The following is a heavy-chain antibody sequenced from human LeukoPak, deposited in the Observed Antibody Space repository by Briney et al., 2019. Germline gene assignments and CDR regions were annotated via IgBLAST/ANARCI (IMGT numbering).Heavy chain of an antibody. CDR2: IYHSGST. D-gene: IGHD6-13*01. CDR3: ARGRVYHTFDY. J-gene: IGHJ4*02. V-gene: IGHV4-38-2*02. CDR1: GYSISSGYY. Sequence: SETLSLTCTVSGYSISSGYYWGWIRQPPGKGLEWIGSIYHSGSTNYNPSLKSRVTISVDTSKNQFSLKLSSVTAADTAVYYCARGRVYHTFDYWGQGTLVTVSS.